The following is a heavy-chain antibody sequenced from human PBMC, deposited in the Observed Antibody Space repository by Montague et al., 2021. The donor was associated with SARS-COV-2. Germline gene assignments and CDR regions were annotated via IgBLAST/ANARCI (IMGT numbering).Heavy chain of an antibody. D-gene: IGHD3-22*01. CDR1: GGSISSSSYY. CDR2: IHYSGTT. Sequence: SETLSLTCTVSGGSISSSSYYWGWIRQPRGKGLEWIGSIHYSGTTYYNSSLKSRVIISVDTSNNQFSLKLWSVTAADTAVYYCASQEYYYDRSGYGRMDWFDPWGQGTLVTVSS. J-gene: IGHJ5*02. V-gene: IGHV4-39*01. CDR3: ASQEYYYDRSGYGRMDWFDP.